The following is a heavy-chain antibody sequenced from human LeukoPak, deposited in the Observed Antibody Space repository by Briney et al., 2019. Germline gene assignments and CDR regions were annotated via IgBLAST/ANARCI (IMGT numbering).Heavy chain of an antibody. CDR1: GFTFSSYW. V-gene: IGHV3-74*01. CDR3: AELGITMIGGV. CDR2: INSDGSST. Sequence: GGSLRLSCAASGFTFSSYWMHWVRQAPGKGLVWVSRINSDGSSTSYADSVRGRFTISRDNAKNSLYLQMNSLRAEDTAVYYCAELGITMIGGVWGKGTTVTISS. J-gene: IGHJ6*04. D-gene: IGHD3-10*02.